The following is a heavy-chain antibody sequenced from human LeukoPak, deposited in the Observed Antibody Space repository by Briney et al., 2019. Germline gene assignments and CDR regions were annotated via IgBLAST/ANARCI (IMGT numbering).Heavy chain of an antibody. CDR3: ARYSSSSGGAAYYLDY. D-gene: IGHD6-6*01. CDR2: ISGDGSVT. J-gene: IGHJ4*01. V-gene: IGHV3-74*01. Sequence: GGSLRLSCTASGFTLRNYWTHWVRQVPGKRLVWVSRISGDGSVTNYADSVQGRFTISRDNAKNILYLQINSLRSEDTAVYYCARYSSSSGGAAYYLDYWGHGTLVTVSS. CDR1: GFTLRNYW.